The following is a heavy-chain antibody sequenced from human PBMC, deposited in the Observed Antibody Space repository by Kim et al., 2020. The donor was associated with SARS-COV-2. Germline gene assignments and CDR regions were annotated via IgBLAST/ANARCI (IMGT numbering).Heavy chain of an antibody. D-gene: IGHD5-18*01. V-gene: IGHV4-30-2*04. Sequence: TYSNPSLKSRVTISVDTSKNQFSLKLSSVTAADTAVYYCARWDSTAMVDYWGQGTLVTVSS. CDR3: ARWDSTAMVDY. J-gene: IGHJ4*02. CDR2: T.